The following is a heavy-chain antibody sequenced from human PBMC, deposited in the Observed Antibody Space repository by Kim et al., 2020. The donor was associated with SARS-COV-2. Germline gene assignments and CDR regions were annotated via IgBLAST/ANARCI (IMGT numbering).Heavy chain of an antibody. CDR3: ASAFIAARFFDY. J-gene: IGHJ4*02. V-gene: IGHV4-34*01. D-gene: IGHD6-6*01. Sequence: NYTPSLKSRVTISVDTSKNQFSLKLSSVTAADTAVYYCASAFIAARFFDYWGQGTLVTVSS.